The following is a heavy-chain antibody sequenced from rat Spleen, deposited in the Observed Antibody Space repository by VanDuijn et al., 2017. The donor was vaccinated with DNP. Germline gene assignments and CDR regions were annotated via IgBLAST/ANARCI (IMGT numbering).Heavy chain of an antibody. V-gene: IGHV10-4*01. Sequence: EVQLVESGGGLVQPGRSLKLSCAASGFTFSNYGMAWVRQAPTKGLDWVASIDIKTHNYATLYADSVEERFTISRDDSQSMVYFQMNNLKTEETALYYCTGFDYWGQGVMVTVSS. CDR1: GFTFSNYG. CDR2: IDIKTHNYAT. CDR3: TGFDY. J-gene: IGHJ2*01.